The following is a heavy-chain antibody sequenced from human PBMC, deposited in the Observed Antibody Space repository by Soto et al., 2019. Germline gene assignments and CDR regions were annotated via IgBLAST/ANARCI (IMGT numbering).Heavy chain of an antibody. CDR2: INAGNGNT. J-gene: IGHJ4*02. Sequence: QVPLVQSGAEVKKPGASVKVSCKASGYTFTSYAVHWVRQAPGQRLEWMGWINAGNGNTKYSQKFKGRVTMTSDTSASTANMELSSLRSEDTAVYYGAGGALTWRVATMAAFDSWGQGTLVTVSS. CDR1: GYTFTSYA. D-gene: IGHD5-12*01. CDR3: AGGALTWRVATMAAFDS. V-gene: IGHV1-3*01.